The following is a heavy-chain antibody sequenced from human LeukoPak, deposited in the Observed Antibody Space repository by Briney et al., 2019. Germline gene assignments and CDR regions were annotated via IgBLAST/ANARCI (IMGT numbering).Heavy chain of an antibody. CDR1: GYTFTSYD. J-gene: IGHJ6*03. V-gene: IGHV1-8*03. D-gene: IGHD2-2*01. CDR3: ARWNIVVVPSARDYYYYMDV. Sequence: ASVKVSCKASGYTFTSYDINWVRQATGQGLEWMGWMNPNSGNTGYAQKFQGRVTITRNTSISTAYMELSRLTSDDTAVYYCARWNIVVVPSARDYYYYMDVWGEGTTVTIS. CDR2: MNPNSGNT.